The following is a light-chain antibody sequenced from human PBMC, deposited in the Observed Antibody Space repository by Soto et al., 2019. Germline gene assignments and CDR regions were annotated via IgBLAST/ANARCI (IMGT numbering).Light chain of an antibody. CDR3: QQYDNLPIT. CDR2: DAS. Sequence: DIHMTQSRSSLSSSLVDRVTITCQASQDINKNLIWYQQKPGKAPKLLIYDASDLETGVPSRFSGSGSGTGFTFTISSLQPEDIATYYCQQYDNLPITFGQGTRLEIK. CDR1: QDINKN. J-gene: IGKJ5*01. V-gene: IGKV1-33*01.